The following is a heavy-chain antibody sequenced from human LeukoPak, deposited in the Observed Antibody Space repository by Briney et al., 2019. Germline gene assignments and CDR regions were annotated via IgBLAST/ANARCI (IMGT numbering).Heavy chain of an antibody. D-gene: IGHD3-16*02. V-gene: IGHV3-33*01. CDR2: IWYDGSNK. CDR3: ARGPYDYVWGSYRHDAFDI. CDR1: GFTFSSYG. Sequence: GRSLRLSCAASGFTFSSYGMHWVRQAPGKGLEWVAVIWYDGSNKYYADSVKGRFTISRDNSKNTLYLQMNSLRAEDTAVYYCARGPYDYVWGSYRHDAFDIWGQGTMVTVSS. J-gene: IGHJ3*02.